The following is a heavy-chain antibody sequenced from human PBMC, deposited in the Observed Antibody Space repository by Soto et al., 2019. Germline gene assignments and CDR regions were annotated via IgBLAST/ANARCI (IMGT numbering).Heavy chain of an antibody. V-gene: IGHV1-8*01. Sequence: ASVKVSCKASGGTFTSYDINWVRQATGQGLEWMGWMNPNTGNTGYSQKFQGRVTITRDTSASTAYMELSSLRSEDTAVYYCARDRGYSYGLHAFDIWGQGTMVTVSS. CDR2: MNPNTGNT. D-gene: IGHD5-18*01. CDR1: GGTFTSYD. CDR3: ARDRGYSYGLHAFDI. J-gene: IGHJ3*02.